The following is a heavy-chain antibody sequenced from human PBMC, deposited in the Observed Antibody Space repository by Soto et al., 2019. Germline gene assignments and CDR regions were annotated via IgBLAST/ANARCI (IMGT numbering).Heavy chain of an antibody. D-gene: IGHD2-2*01. CDR3: ARVTYCRSTSCQGWFDP. V-gene: IGHV1-69*01. CDR2: IIPIFGTA. CDR1: GGTFSSYA. J-gene: IGHJ5*02. Sequence: QVQLVQSGAEVKKPGSSVKVSCKASGGTFSSYAISWVRQAPGQGLEWMGGIIPIFGTANYAQKFQGRVTITAGESTSTAYMELSSLRSEDTAVYYCARVTYCRSTSCQGWFDPWGQGTLVTVSA.